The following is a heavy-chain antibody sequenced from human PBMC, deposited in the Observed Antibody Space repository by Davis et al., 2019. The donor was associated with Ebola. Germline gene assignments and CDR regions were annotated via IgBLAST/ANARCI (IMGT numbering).Heavy chain of an antibody. CDR3: AREGAGTLVFHGMDV. CDR1: GFTFSSYG. V-gene: IGHV3-33*01. CDR2: IWYDGSNK. D-gene: IGHD6-19*01. J-gene: IGHJ6*02. Sequence: GGSLRLSCAASGFTFSSYGMHWVRQAPGKGLEWVAVIWYDGSNKYYADSVKGRFTISRDNSKNTLYLQMNSLRAEDTAVYYCAREGAGTLVFHGMDVWGQGTTVTVSS.